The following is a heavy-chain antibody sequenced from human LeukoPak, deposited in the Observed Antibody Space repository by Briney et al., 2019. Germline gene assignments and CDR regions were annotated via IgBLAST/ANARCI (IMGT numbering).Heavy chain of an antibody. V-gene: IGHV1-18*01. CDR3: ARDQETFGDQEVDY. J-gene: IGHJ4*02. CDR1: GYTFTSYG. Sequence: ASVKASCKASGYTFTSYGISWVRQAPGQGLEWMGWISAYNGNTNYAQKLQGRVTMTTDTSTSTAYMELRSLRSDDTAVYYCARDQETFGDQEVDYWGQGTLVTVSS. CDR2: ISAYNGNT. D-gene: IGHD3-16*01.